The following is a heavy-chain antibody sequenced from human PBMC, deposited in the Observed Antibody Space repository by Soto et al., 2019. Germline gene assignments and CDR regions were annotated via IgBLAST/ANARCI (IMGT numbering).Heavy chain of an antibody. Sequence: VHLLESGGGLIQPGGSLRLSCAASGFTFRNYDVNWVRQAPGKGLEWVSPISSGGGVTTYADSVRGRFSISRDNSNNTLYLQMTNLRVGDTAVYHCAKTRRSCSGGFCYINFDSWGQGTLVAVSS. V-gene: IGHV3-23*01. CDR1: GFTFRNYD. J-gene: IGHJ4*02. CDR3: AKTRRSCSGGFCYINFDS. D-gene: IGHD2-15*01. CDR2: ISSGGGVT.